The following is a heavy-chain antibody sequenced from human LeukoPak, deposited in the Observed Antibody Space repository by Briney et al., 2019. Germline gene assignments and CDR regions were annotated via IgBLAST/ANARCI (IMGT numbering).Heavy chain of an antibody. CDR1: GFIFSNYW. Sequence: GGSLRLSCAASGFIFSNYWIHWVRQAPGEGLVWVSRIRSDGGVATYADSVEGRFTISRDNAKNTLFLQMNSLRAEDTAVYYCANHLACSSTSCPPFDYWGQGTLVTVSS. CDR2: IRSDGGVA. CDR3: ANHLACSSTSCPPFDY. V-gene: IGHV3-74*01. J-gene: IGHJ4*02. D-gene: IGHD2-2*01.